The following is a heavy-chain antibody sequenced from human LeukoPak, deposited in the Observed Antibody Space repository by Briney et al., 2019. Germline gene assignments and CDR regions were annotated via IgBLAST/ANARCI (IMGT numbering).Heavy chain of an antibody. CDR3: ARKVRSSLYNWFDP. CDR1: GGSISDYH. Sequence: PSETLSLTCTVSGGSISDYHWNWIRQPPGKKLEWIGSIYYSGSTSYNPSLKSRAIISVDTSKKQFSLNLNSVTAADTAVYYCARKVRSSLYNWFDPWGQGTLVTVSS. V-gene: IGHV4-59*08. D-gene: IGHD6-6*01. J-gene: IGHJ5*02. CDR2: IYYSGST.